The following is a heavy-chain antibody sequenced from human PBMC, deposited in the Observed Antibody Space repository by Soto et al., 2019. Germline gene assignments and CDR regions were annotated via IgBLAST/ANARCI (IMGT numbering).Heavy chain of an antibody. CDR2: INHSGST. CDR1: GGSFSGYY. CDR3: AAELRYFDQDYYYYGMDV. D-gene: IGHD3-9*01. V-gene: IGHV4-34*01. Sequence: QVQLQQWGAGLLKPSETLSLTCAVYGGSFSGYYWSWIRQPPGKGLEWIGEINHSGSTNYNPSLKSRVTISVDTSKNQFSLKLSSVTAADTAVYYCAAELRYFDQDYYYYGMDVWGQGTTVTVSS. J-gene: IGHJ6*02.